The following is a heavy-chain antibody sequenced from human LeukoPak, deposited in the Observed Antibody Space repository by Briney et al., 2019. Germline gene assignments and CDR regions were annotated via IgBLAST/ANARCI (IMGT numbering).Heavy chain of an antibody. J-gene: IGHJ3*02. CDR3: AKDSSSNYRGGAFDI. V-gene: IGHV3-21*04. CDR2: ISSSSSYI. D-gene: IGHD1-26*01. Sequence: GGSLRLFCAASGFTFSSYSMNWVRQAPGKGLEWVSSISSSSSYIYYADSVKGRFTISRDNAKNSLYLQMNSLGAEDRALYYCAKDSSSNYRGGAFDIWGQGTMVTVSS. CDR1: GFTFSSYS.